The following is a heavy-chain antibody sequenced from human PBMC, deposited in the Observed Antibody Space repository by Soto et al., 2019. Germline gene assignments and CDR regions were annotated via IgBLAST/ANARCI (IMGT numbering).Heavy chain of an antibody. J-gene: IGHJ5*02. V-gene: IGHV4-39*01. Sequence: QLQLQESGPGLVKPSETLSLTCTVSGGSISSSSYYWGWIRQPPGKGLEWIGSIYYSGSTYYNPSLKSRVTISVDTSKNQFSLKLSSVTAADTAVYYCARHEVSRWFDPWGQGTLVTVSS. CDR3: ARHEVSRWFDP. CDR1: GGSISSSSYY. D-gene: IGHD3-22*01. CDR2: IYYSGST.